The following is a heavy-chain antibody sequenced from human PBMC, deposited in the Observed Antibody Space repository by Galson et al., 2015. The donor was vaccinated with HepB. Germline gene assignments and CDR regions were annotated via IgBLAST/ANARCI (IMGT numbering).Heavy chain of an antibody. J-gene: IGHJ3*02. D-gene: IGHD6-13*01. CDR2: ISGGGDST. CDR3: AKESSSWYDLVVHAFDI. CDR1: GFTFSRYA. Sequence: SLRLSCAASGFTFSRYAMSWVRQAPGKGLEWVSAISGGGDSTYYADSVKGRFTISRDSSKNTLYLQMNSLRAEDTAVYYCAKESSSWYDLVVHAFDIWGQGTKVTVSS. V-gene: IGHV3-23*01.